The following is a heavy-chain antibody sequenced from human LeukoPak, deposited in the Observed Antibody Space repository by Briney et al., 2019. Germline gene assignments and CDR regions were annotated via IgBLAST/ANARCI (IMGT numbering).Heavy chain of an antibody. CDR1: GYTFTSYY. CDR3: ARDRTYYYDSSGYYFDY. CDR2: IYPSGGST. D-gene: IGHD3-22*01. J-gene: IGHJ4*02. V-gene: IGHV1-46*01. Sequence: ASVKVSCKASGYTFTSYYMHWVRQAPGQGLELMGIIYPSGGSTTYAQKFQGRVTITADESTSTAYMELSSLRSEDTAVYYCARDRTYYYDSSGYYFDYWGQGTLVTVSS.